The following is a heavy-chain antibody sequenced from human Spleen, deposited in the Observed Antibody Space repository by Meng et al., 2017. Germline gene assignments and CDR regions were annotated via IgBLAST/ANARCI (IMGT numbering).Heavy chain of an antibody. V-gene: IGHV1-69*05. J-gene: IGHJ6*02. CDR2: SIPTFATT. CDR3: ASGPLSYYYGSGSYYYYGMDV. Sequence: SVKVSCKASGGTFSSYGFNWVRQAPGQGLEWMGVSIPTFATTNYAQKFQGRVTITTDESTSTAYMELSSLRSEDTAVYYCASGPLSYYYGSGSYYYYGMDVWGQGTTVTVSS. D-gene: IGHD3-10*01. CDR1: GGTFSSYG.